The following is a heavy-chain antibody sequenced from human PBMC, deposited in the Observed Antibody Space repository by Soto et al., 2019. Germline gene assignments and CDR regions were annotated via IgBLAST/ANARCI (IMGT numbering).Heavy chain of an antibody. V-gene: IGHV4-30-4*01. D-gene: IGHD2-2*01. CDR1: GDSLRSGDYY. Sequence: LSLTCTVSGDSLRSGDYYWSWIRQPPGKGLEWIGYIYNSGSTYYEPSLRSRLTISEDLSKNQLSLRLTAVTAADTAVYYCARGVDTMAFDHWGQGTLVTVSS. CDR2: IYNSGST. J-gene: IGHJ5*02. CDR3: ARGVDTMAFDH.